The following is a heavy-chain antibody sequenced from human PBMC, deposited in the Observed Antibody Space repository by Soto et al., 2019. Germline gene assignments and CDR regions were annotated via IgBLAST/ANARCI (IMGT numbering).Heavy chain of an antibody. CDR2: LSSDVST. D-gene: IGHD3-3*01. Sequence: GGSLRLSCAVSGFTVSSNAITWVRQAPGQGLEWVSVLSSDVSTYYVASAKGRLVISRNNSTNTAYLQMNSLRAADTAIYYCSTQLGVIWDNPSDPWGQGTLVTVSS. CDR3: STQLGVIWDNPSDP. CDR1: GFTVSSNA. V-gene: IGHV3-53*01. J-gene: IGHJ5*02.